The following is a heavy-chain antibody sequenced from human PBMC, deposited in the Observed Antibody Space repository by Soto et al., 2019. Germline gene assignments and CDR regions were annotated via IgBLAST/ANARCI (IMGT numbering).Heavy chain of an antibody. D-gene: IGHD3-10*01. J-gene: IGHJ4*02. CDR3: ARGGSGIYGVDY. CDR1: GFTFSSYW. Sequence: GGSLRLSCAASGFTFSSYWMHWVRQAPDKGLVWVSRIKWDGSSTNYADSVKGRFTISRDNAQNTLYLQMNSLRAEDTAVYYCARGGSGIYGVDYWGQGTLVTVSS. CDR2: IKWDGSST. V-gene: IGHV3-74*01.